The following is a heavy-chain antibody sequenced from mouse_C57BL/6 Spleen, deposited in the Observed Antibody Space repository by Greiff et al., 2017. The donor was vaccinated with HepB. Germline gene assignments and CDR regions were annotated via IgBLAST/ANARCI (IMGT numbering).Heavy chain of an antibody. CDR3: VGESYGPYYYAMDY. CDR1: GFTFNTYA. D-gene: IGHD2-10*02. CDR2: IRSKSSNYAT. J-gene: IGHJ4*01. Sequence: EVQLVESGGGLVQPKGSLKLSCAASGFTFNTYAMHWVRQAPGKGLEWVARIRSKSSNYATYYADSVKDRFTISRDDSQSMLYLQMNNLKTEDTAMYYCVGESYGPYYYAMDYWGQGTSVTVSS. V-gene: IGHV10-3*01.